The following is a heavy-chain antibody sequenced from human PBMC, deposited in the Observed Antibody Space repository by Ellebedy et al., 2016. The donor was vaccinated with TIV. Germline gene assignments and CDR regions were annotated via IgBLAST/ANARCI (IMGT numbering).Heavy chain of an antibody. CDR3: ARGGYGHQEANHYFDY. CDR2: IYYTGST. J-gene: IGHJ4*02. D-gene: IGHD5-18*01. Sequence: MPSETLSLTCTVSGGSITSYYWSWIRQPPGKGLEWIGYIYYTGSTKYNPSLKSRVTISVDTSKNQFSLKLRSVTAADTAVYYCARGGYGHQEANHYFDYWGQGTLVTVSS. V-gene: IGHV4-59*01. CDR1: GGSITSYY.